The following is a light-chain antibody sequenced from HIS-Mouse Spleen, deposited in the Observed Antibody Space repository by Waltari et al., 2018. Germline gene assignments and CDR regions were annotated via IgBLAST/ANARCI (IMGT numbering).Light chain of an antibody. CDR3: YSTDSSGNHVV. Sequence: SYELTQPPSVSVSPGQTARITCSGDALPKKYAYWYQQKSGQAPVLVIYEESKRPSGTPERLSGSSSGTIATLTISGAQVEDEADYYCYSTDSSGNHVVFGVGTKLTVL. V-gene: IGLV3-10*01. CDR1: ALPKKY. CDR2: EES. J-gene: IGLJ2*01.